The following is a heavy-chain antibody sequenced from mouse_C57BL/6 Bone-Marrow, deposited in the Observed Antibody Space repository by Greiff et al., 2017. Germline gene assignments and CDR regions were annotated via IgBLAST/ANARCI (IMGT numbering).Heavy chain of an antibody. CDR2: IDPSDSYT. D-gene: IGHD2-5*01. CDR3: GRERNSDYGSWFAD. Sequence: VQLQQPGAELVMPGASVTLSCKASGYTFTSYWMHWVKQRPGQGLEWIGEIDPSDSYTNYNQKFKGKSTLTVDKSSSTAYMQLSSLTSEDSAVYYCGRERNSDYGSWFADWGQGTLVTVSA. J-gene: IGHJ3*01. V-gene: IGHV1-69*01. CDR1: GYTFTSYW.